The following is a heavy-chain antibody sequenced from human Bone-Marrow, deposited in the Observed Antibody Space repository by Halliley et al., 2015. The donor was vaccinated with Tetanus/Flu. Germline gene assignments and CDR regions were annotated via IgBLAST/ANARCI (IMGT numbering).Heavy chain of an antibody. CDR2: IYRGVRT. J-gene: IGHJ4*02. D-gene: IGHD3-10*01. Sequence: PGKRLECVTLIYRGVRTYYADAVKSPFPISRDSSNNPLYLQMNSLRADDTAVYSCVRNVGELGYWGQGPQGTVSS. V-gene: IGHV3-53*01. CDR3: VRNVGELGY.